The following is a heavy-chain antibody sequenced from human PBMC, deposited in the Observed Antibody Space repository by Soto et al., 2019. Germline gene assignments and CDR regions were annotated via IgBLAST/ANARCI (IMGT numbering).Heavy chain of an antibody. CDR1: GGSISSYY. V-gene: IGHV4-59*08. J-gene: IGHJ5*02. D-gene: IGHD3-3*01. Sequence: SETLSLTCTVSGGSISSYYWSWIRQPPGKGLEWIGYIYFSGSTNYNPSLKSRVTISVDTSKNQFSLKLSSVTAADTAVYYCARHGPTIFGVVIRGWFDPWGQGTLVTVSS. CDR2: IYFSGST. CDR3: ARHGPTIFGVVIRGWFDP.